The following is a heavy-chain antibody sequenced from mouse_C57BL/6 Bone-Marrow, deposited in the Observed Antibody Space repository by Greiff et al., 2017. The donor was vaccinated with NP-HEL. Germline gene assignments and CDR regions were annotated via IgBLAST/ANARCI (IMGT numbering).Heavy chain of an antibody. CDR1: GYTFTSYW. J-gene: IGHJ3*01. Sequence: QVQLQQPGAELVKPGASVKLSCKASGYTFTSYWMHWVKQRPGQGLEWIGMIHPNSGSTNYTEKFKSQSTLTVDKSSSTPYMQLSSLTSEDSAVYYYAGYCRRGFAYWGQGTLVTVSA. CDR3: AGYCRRGFAY. CDR2: IHPNSGST. V-gene: IGHV1-64*01. D-gene: IGHD2-3*01.